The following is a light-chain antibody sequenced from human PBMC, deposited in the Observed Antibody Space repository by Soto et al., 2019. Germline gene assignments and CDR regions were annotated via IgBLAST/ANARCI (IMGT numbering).Light chain of an antibody. CDR2: GAS. J-gene: IGKJ1*01. V-gene: IGKV3-15*01. CDR3: QFERT. Sequence: EIVMTQSPATLSVSPGERATLSCRASQSVSSNLAWYQQKPGQAPRLLIYGASTRATGIPARFSGSGSGTEFTLTLSSLQSEDFAVYYCQFERTFGQGTKVEIK. CDR1: QSVSSN.